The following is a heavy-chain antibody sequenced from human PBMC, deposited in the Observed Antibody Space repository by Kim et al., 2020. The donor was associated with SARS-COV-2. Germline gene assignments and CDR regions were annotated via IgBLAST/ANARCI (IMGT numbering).Heavy chain of an antibody. CDR3: ARDGVAAAEPNAPFDI. CDR2: IYYSGST. CDR1: GGSISSYY. D-gene: IGHD6-13*01. J-gene: IGHJ3*02. V-gene: IGHV4-59*01. Sequence: SETLSLTCTFSGGSISSYYWSWIRQPPGKGLEWIGYIYYSGSTNYNPPLKSRVTISVDTSKNQFSLKLSSVTAADTAVYYCARDGVAAAEPNAPFDIWGQETIVTVSS.